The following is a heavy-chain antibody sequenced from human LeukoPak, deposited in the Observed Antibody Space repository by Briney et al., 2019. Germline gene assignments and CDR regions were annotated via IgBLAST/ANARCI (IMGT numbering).Heavy chain of an antibody. J-gene: IGHJ6*04. CDR3: AREWSTIFGVVESMDD. Sequence: SDTLSLTCTVSGGSISSYYWSCIRQPPGKGLEGIGYICYSGSTNYNPSLKSRVTISVDKSTNQFSLKLSSVTAGDTAVYYSAREWSTIFGVVESMDDWGKGTTVTVSS. CDR1: GGSISSYY. D-gene: IGHD3-3*01. V-gene: IGHV4-59*01. CDR2: ICYSGST.